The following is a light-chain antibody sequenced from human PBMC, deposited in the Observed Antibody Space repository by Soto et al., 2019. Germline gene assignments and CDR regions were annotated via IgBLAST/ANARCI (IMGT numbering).Light chain of an antibody. CDR2: GAS. CDR1: QSVSSN. V-gene: IGKV3-15*01. J-gene: IGKJ1*01. CDR3: QQYNNWPWT. Sequence: EIVMTQSPATLSVSPGERATLSCRASQSVSSNLAWYQQKPGQAPRLLIYGASTRATGIPARFSGSGSGTACTLTIISLQSEDFAVYYCQQYNNWPWTFGQGTKVEIK.